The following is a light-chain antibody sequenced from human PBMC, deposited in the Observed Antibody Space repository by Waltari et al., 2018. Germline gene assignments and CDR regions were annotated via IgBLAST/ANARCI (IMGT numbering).Light chain of an antibody. Sequence: QSVLAQPPSASGTPGQRVTLSCSGSISNLGSNPFNWYQHLPGTAPKPLIHINNQRPSGVPDRFSVSRSGTSASLAISGLQSEDESDYYCAAWDDSLNGVVFGGGTKLTVL. CDR3: AAWDDSLNGVV. J-gene: IGLJ2*01. V-gene: IGLV1-44*01. CDR1: ISNLGSNP. CDR2: INN.